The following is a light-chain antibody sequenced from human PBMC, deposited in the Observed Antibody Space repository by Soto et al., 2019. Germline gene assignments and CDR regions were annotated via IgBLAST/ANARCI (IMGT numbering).Light chain of an antibody. CDR3: QSYDNGGYVV. J-gene: IGLJ2*01. CDR1: SGSVGSNY. CDR2: NDN. V-gene: IGLV6-57*03. Sequence: NFMLTQPHSVSESPGKTVTISCTRSSGSVGSNYVQWYQQRPGSAPTSVIYNDNQRPSGVPDRFSGSFDSSSNSGSLTISGLKTEDEADYYCQSYDNGGYVVFGGGTKLTVL.